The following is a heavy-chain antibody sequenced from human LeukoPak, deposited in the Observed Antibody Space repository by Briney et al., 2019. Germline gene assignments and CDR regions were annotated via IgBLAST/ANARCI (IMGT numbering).Heavy chain of an antibody. CDR2: FDPEDGET. CDR1: GYTFTELS. D-gene: IGHD2-15*01. V-gene: IGHV1-24*01. CDR3: ATLLPSELRNVY. J-gene: IGHJ4*02. Sequence: ASVKVSCKVSGYTFTELSMHWVRQAPGKGLEWMGGFDPEDGETIYAQKFQGRVTMTEDTSTDTAYMELSSLRSEDTAVYYCATLLPSELRNVYWGQGTLVTVSS.